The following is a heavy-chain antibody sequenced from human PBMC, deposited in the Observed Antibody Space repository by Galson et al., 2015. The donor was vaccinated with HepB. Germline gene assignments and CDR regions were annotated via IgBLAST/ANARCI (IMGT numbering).Heavy chain of an antibody. Sequence: SETLSLTCAVYGGSLSGFYWSWIRQSPGKGLEWIGEINPSGTTNYSPSLKGRVNISPETSKSQFSLNLSSVTAADTAVYYCARGRQGGAAIWGQGTLVTVSS. CDR1: GGSLSGFY. V-gene: IGHV4-34*01. D-gene: IGHD2-2*01. CDR2: INPSGTT. CDR3: ARGRQGGAAI. J-gene: IGHJ4*02.